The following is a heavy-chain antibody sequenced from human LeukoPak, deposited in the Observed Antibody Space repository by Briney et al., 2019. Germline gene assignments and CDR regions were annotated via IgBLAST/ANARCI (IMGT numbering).Heavy chain of an antibody. V-gene: IGHV3-30*04. CDR3: ARRRMVRGVIHWFDP. J-gene: IGHJ5*02. CDR2: ISYDGSNK. Sequence: GRSLRLSCAASGFTFSSYAMHWVRQAPGKGLEWVAVISYDGSNKYYADSVKGRFTISRDNSKNTLYLQMNSLRAEDTAVYYCARRRMVRGVIHWFDPRGQGTLVTVSS. D-gene: IGHD3-10*01. CDR1: GFTFSSYA.